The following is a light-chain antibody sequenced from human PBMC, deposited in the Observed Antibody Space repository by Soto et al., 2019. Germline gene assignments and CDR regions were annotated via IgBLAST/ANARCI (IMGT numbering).Light chain of an antibody. CDR1: HSVISTY. CDR3: QQYGSSPIT. CDR2: GAS. Sequence: EIVLMQSPGTLSLSPGERATLSCRASHSVISTYLAWYQQKPGQAPRLLIYGASSRATGIPDRFSGSGSGTDFTLTISRLEPEDFAVYYCQQYGSSPITLGQGTRLEIK. V-gene: IGKV3-20*01. J-gene: IGKJ5*01.